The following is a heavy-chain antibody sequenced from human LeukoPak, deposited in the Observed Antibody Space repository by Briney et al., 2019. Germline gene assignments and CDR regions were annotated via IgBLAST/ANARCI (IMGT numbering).Heavy chain of an antibody. CDR1: GFTFSSYA. Sequence: GESLRLSCAASGFTFSSYAMSWVRRAPGKGLEWVSAISGSGHSTYYADSLKGRFTISRDNSKNTLYLQMNSLRAEDTAVYYCAKEAYYDSSGYAPFWGQGALVTVSS. CDR2: ISGSGHST. D-gene: IGHD3-22*01. CDR3: AKEAYYDSSGYAPF. V-gene: IGHV3-23*01. J-gene: IGHJ4*02.